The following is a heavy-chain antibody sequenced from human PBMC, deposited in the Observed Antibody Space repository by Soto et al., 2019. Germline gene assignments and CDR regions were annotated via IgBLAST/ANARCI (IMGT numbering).Heavy chain of an antibody. CDR2: IHYTGTT. CDR1: GTSISSYY. V-gene: IGHV4-59*01. D-gene: IGHD2-8*01. Sequence: VQLQESGPGLVKPSETLSLTCTVSGTSISSYYWSWIRQPPGKGLESIANIHYTGTTNYNPSLPSRVTLSVDKYKNQFSLKMTSVTAADRAIYFCARYNSYAIEYWGRGNLVTVAS. CDR3: ARYNSYAIEY. J-gene: IGHJ1*01.